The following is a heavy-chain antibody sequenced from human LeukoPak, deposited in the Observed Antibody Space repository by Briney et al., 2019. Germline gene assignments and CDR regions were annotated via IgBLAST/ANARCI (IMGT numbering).Heavy chain of an antibody. J-gene: IGHJ4*02. CDR1: GFTFSNAW. Sequence: GGSLRLSCAASGFTFSNAWMSWVRQAPRKGLEWVGRIKSKTDGGTTDYAAPVKGRFTISRDDSKNTLYLQMKSLKTEDTAVYYCTTDYYDSSGGTYFDYWGQGTLVTVSS. V-gene: IGHV3-15*01. CDR2: IKSKTDGGTT. CDR3: TTDYYDSSGGTYFDY. D-gene: IGHD3-22*01.